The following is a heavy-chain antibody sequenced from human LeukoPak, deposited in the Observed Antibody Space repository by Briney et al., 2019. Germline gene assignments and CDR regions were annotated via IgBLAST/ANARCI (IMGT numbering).Heavy chain of an antibody. CDR3: ARGLDTNDRYDAFDI. J-gene: IGHJ3*02. CDR2: IYYSGNT. CDR1: GVSISSSNSY. D-gene: IGHD3/OR15-3a*01. Sequence: SETLSLTCTVSGVSISSSNSYWGWIRQPPGKGLEWIGSIYYSGNTYYNASLESQVSISIDTSKNRFSLKLTSVTAADTAVYYCARGLDTNDRYDAFDIWGQGTMVTVSS. V-gene: IGHV4-39*01.